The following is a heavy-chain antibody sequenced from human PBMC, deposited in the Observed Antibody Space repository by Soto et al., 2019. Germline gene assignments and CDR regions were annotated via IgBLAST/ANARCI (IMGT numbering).Heavy chain of an antibody. Sequence: LRLSFAASGFTVSSTYMRWVRQAPWKGLEWVSVIYSGGSTYYADSVKGRFTISRDNSKNTPYLQMNRLRAEDTAVYYCARDSGADIYHYGMDVWGQGT. V-gene: IGHV3-53*01. D-gene: IGHD3-10*01. CDR3: ARDSGADIYHYGMDV. CDR2: IYSGGST. CDR1: GFTVSSTY. J-gene: IGHJ6*02.